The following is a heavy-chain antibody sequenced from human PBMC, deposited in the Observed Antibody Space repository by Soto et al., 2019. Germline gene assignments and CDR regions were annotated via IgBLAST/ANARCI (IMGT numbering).Heavy chain of an antibody. CDR2: IKPDGREK. J-gene: IGHJ4*02. V-gene: IGHV3-7*01. CDR3: ARAGGY. Sequence: EVQLVESGGGLVQPGGSLRLSCAASGFTLSRHWMKWVRQAPGKGLEWVANIKPDGREKYYVDSVKGRFTISRDNAKNSPYRERDSRRAEDTAIYYWARAGGYWGQGTLVTVSS. CDR1: GFTLSRHW.